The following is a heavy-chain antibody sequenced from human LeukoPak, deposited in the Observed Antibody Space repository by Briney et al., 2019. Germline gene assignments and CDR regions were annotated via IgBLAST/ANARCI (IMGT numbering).Heavy chain of an antibody. CDR2: INHSGST. V-gene: IGHV4-34*01. CDR3: ASSPDYSSSAGIFDY. CDR1: GGSFSGYY. Sequence: SETLSLTCAVYGGSFSGYYWGWIRQPPGKGLEWIGEINHSGSTNYNPSLKSRVTISVDTSKNQFSLKLSSVTAADTAVYYCASSPDYSSSAGIFDYWGQGTLVTVSS. J-gene: IGHJ4*02. D-gene: IGHD6-6*01.